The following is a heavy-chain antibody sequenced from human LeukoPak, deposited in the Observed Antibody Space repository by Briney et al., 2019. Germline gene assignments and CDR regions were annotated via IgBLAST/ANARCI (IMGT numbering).Heavy chain of an antibody. D-gene: IGHD6-13*01. V-gene: IGHV4-34*01. CDR1: GGSFSGYY. J-gene: IGHJ5*02. CDR3: ARVWTPASIAAAGINWFDP. Sequence: SETLSLTCAVYGGSFSGYYWSWIRQPPGKGLEWIGEINHSGSTNYNPSLKSRVTISVDTSKNQFSLKLSSVTAADTAVYYCARVWTPASIAAAGINWFDPWGQGTLVTVSS. CDR2: INHSGST.